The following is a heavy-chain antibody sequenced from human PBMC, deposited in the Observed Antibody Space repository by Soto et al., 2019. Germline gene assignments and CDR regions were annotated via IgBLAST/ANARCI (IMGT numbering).Heavy chain of an antibody. CDR2: INYSGSS. V-gene: IGHV4-39*01. D-gene: IGHD3-16*01. CDR3: ARMYYDGYGHFDY. CDR1: GGSISSRGYQ. J-gene: IGHJ4*02. Sequence: SETLSLTCTVSGGSISSRGYQWGWIRQPPGKGLEWIGNINYSGSSYYNPTLKSRVTISVDTSKNQFSLKLSSVTAADTAVYYCARMYYDGYGHFDYWGQGTLVTVSS.